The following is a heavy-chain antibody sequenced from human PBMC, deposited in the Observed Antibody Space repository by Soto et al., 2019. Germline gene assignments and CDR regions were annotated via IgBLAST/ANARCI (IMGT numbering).Heavy chain of an antibody. CDR3: AKDTATSSSMMSRYYYGMDV. J-gene: IGHJ6*02. CDR1: GFTFSSYA. D-gene: IGHD6-6*01. Sequence: GGSLRLSCAASGFTFSSYAMSWVRQAPGKGLEWVSAISGSGGSTYYADSVKGRFTISRDNSKNTLYLQMNSLRAEDTAVYYCAKDTATSSSMMSRYYYGMDVWGQGTTVTVSS. CDR2: ISGSGGST. V-gene: IGHV3-23*01.